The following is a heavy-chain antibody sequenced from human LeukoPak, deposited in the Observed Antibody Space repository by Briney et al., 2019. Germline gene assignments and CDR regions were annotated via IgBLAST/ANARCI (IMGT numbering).Heavy chain of an antibody. J-gene: IGHJ5*02. V-gene: IGHV3-21*01. CDR3: ARGPTRYGEYLGWFDP. CDR1: GFTFSSYS. Sequence: GGSLRLSCAASGFTFSSYSMNWVRQAPGKGLEWVSSISSSSSYIYYADSVKGRFTISRDNAKNSLYLQMNSLRAEDTAVYYCARGPTRYGEYLGWFDPWGQGTLVTVSS. CDR2: ISSSSSYI. D-gene: IGHD4-17*01.